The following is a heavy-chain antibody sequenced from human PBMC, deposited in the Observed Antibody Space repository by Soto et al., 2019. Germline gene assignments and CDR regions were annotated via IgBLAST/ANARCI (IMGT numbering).Heavy chain of an antibody. D-gene: IGHD2-15*01. CDR1: GFTFSSYW. V-gene: IGHV3-74*01. CDR3: ARSYCSGGSCWGDDSFDI. J-gene: IGHJ3*02. Sequence: PGGSLRLSCAASGFTFSSYWMHWVRQAPGKGLVWVSRINSDGSSTSYADSVKGRFTISRDNAKNTLYLQMNSLRAEDTAVYYCARSYCSGGSCWGDDSFDIWGQGTMVTVSS. CDR2: INSDGSST.